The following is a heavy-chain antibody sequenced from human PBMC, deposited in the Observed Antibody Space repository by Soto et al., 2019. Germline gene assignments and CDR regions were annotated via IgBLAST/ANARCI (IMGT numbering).Heavy chain of an antibody. J-gene: IGHJ4*02. D-gene: IGHD3-22*01. V-gene: IGHV4-30-4*01. CDR3: ARVLYDSSGFMDY. Sequence: QVQLQESGPGLVTPSPTLSLTCTVSGGSISSGDYYWSWIRPPPGKGLGWIGYIYYSGSTYYNPSLKSRVTISVDTSKNQFSLKRSSVTAADTAVYYCARVLYDSSGFMDYWGQGTLVTVSS. CDR1: GGSISSGDYY. CDR2: IYYSGST.